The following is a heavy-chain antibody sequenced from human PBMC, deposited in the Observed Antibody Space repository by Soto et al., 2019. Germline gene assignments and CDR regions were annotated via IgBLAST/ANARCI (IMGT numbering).Heavy chain of an antibody. CDR1: GFTFSSYG. V-gene: IGHV3-33*01. CDR2: IWYDGSNK. Sequence: GGSLRLSCAASGFTFSSYGMHWVRQAPGKGLEWVAVIWYDGSNKYYADSVKGRFTISRDNSKNTLYLQMNSLRAGDTAVYYCASSIVGATRYYYYYYGMDVWGQGTTVTVSS. J-gene: IGHJ6*02. CDR3: ASSIVGATRYYYYYYGMDV. D-gene: IGHD1-26*01.